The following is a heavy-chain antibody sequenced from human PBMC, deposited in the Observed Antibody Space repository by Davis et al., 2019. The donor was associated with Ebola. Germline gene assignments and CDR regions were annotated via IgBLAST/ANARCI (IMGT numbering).Heavy chain of an antibody. CDR2: IYPGDSDT. CDR3: ARRVPAAIDAFDI. J-gene: IGHJ3*02. V-gene: IGHV5-51*01. Sequence: GGSLRLSCKGPGYSFTSYWIGWVRQLPGKGLEWMGIIYPGDSDTRYSPSFQGQVTISADKSISTAYLQWSSLKASDTAMYYCARRVPAAIDAFDIWGQGTMVTVSS. CDR1: GYSFTSYW. D-gene: IGHD2-2*01.